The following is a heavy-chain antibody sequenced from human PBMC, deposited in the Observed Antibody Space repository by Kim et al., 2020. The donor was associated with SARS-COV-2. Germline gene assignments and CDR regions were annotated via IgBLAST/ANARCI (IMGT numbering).Heavy chain of an antibody. V-gene: IGHV3-7*01. CDR2: K. CDR3: ARDPHRGSLDY. J-gene: IGHJ4*02. Sequence: KYDVDSLEGRFIISRDNAKNSLYLQMNGLRADDTAVYYCARDPHRGSLDYWGQGVLVTVSS. D-gene: IGHD3-10*01.